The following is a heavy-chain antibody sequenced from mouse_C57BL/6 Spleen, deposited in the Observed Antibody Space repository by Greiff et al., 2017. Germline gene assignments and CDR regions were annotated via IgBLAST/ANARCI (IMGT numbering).Heavy chain of an antibody. J-gene: IGHJ3*01. CDR1: GYTFTDYY. Sequence: VQLKQSGPVLVKPGASVKMSCKASGYTFTDYYMNWVKQSHGKSLEWIGVLNPYNGGTSYNQKFKGKATLTVDKSSSTAYMELNSLTSEDSAVSYCARDYGSSPCAYWGQGTLVTVSA. D-gene: IGHD1-1*01. CDR3: ARDYGSSPCAY. V-gene: IGHV1-19*01. CDR2: LNPYNGGT.